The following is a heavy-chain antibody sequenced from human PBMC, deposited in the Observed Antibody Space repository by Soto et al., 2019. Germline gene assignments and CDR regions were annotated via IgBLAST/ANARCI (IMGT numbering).Heavy chain of an antibody. J-gene: IGHJ5*02. V-gene: IGHV4-59*01. CDR3: ARGLEGCSGGSCYPGRPNWSDP. CDR1: GGSISGYY. CDR2: IYYSGST. D-gene: IGHD2-15*01. Sequence: SETLSLTCTVSGGSISGYYWSWIRQPPGKGLEWIGYIYYSGSTNYNPSLKSRVTISVDTSKNQFSLKLSSVTAADTAVYYCARGLEGCSGGSCYPGRPNWSDPWGQGTLVTVSS.